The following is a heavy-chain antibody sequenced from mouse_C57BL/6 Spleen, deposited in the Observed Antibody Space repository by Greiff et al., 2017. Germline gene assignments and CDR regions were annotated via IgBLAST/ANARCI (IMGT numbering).Heavy chain of an antibody. CDR2: IYPGDGDT. J-gene: IGHJ4*01. V-gene: IGHV1-82*01. CDR1: GYAFSSSW. Sequence: QVQLKESGPELVKPGASVKISCKASGYAFSSSWMNWVKQRPGKGLEWIGRIYPGDGDTNYNGKFKGKATLTADKSSSTAYMQRSSLTSEDSAVYFCSRKGYYGNYVCMDYWGQGTSVTVSS. D-gene: IGHD2-1*01. CDR3: SRKGYYGNYVCMDY.